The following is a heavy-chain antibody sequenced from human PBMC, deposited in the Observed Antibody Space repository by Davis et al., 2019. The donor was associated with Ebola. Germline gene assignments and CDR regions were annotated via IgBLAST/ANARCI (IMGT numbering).Heavy chain of an antibody. D-gene: IGHD3-10*01. Sequence: GESLKISCVASGFTFRTYSMSWVRQAPGKGLEWVSSISSDSDYIYYADSVKGRFAISRDNAQNSLFLQMNSLRAEDTAVYYCARGLWLYLNPLGYWGQGTLVTVSS. CDR1: GFTFRTYS. V-gene: IGHV3-21*01. CDR3: ARGLWLYLNPLGY. J-gene: IGHJ4*02. CDR2: ISSDSDYI.